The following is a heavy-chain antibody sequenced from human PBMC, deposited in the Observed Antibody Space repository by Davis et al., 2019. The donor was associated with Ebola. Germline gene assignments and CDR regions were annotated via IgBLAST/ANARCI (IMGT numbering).Heavy chain of an antibody. CDR3: ARGSVRFLEWLSQYAFDM. J-gene: IGHJ3*02. V-gene: IGHV3-30-3*01. D-gene: IGHD3-3*01. Sequence: GGSLRLSCAASEFTFTTYVMHWVRQAPGKGLEWVAVISYDGDNRYYADSVKGRFTISRENSKNTLYLQMNSLRTEDTAVYYCARGSVRFLEWLSQYAFDMWGQGTMVTVSS. CDR2: ISYDGDNR. CDR1: EFTFTTYV.